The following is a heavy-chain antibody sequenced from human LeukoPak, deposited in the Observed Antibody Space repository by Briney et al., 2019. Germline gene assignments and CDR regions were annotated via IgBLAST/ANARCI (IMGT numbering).Heavy chain of an antibody. CDR1: GRSISSGGYY. CDR2: IYYSGST. Sequence: SETLSLTCTVSGRSISSGGYYWSWIRQHPGKGLEWIGYIYYSGSTYYNPSLKSRVTISVDTSKNQFSLKLSSVTAADTAVYYCARAEYYYDSSEVLYYFDYWGQGTLVTVSS. J-gene: IGHJ4*02. D-gene: IGHD3-22*01. CDR3: ARAEYYYDSSEVLYYFDY. V-gene: IGHV4-31*03.